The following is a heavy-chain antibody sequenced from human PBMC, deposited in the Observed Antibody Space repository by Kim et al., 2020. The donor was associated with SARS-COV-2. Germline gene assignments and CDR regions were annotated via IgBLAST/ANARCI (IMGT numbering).Heavy chain of an antibody. CDR3: ARDGVYYDSSGYWDAFDI. Sequence: GGSLRLSCAASGFTFSSYAMHWVRQAPGKGLEWVAVISYDGSNKYYADSVKGRFTISRDNSKNTLYLQMNSLRAEDTAVYYCARDGVYYDSSGYWDAFDIWGQGTMVTVSS. V-gene: IGHV3-30*04. CDR2: ISYDGSNK. CDR1: GFTFSSYA. D-gene: IGHD3-22*01. J-gene: IGHJ3*02.